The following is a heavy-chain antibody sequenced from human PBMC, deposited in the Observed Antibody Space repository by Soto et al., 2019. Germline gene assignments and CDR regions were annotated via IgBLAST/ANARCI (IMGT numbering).Heavy chain of an antibody. CDR2: INPSGGST. D-gene: IGHD6-6*01. Sequence: ASVKVSCKASGYTFTSYYMHWVRQAPGQGLEWMGIINPSGGSTSYAQKFQGRATMTRDTSTSTVYMELSSLRSEDTAVYYCAREAAVAARTYYYYYYGMDVWGQGTTVTVS. CDR3: AREAAVAARTYYYYYYGMDV. V-gene: IGHV1-46*01. J-gene: IGHJ6*02. CDR1: GYTFTSYY.